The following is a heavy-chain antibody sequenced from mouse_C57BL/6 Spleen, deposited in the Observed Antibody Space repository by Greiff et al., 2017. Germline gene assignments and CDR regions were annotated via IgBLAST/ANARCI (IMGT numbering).Heavy chain of an antibody. CDR2: IDPNSGGT. D-gene: IGHD1-1*01. CDR1: GYTFTSYW. CDR3: ARYRYGSSYGFAY. V-gene: IGHV1-72*01. J-gene: IGHJ3*01. Sequence: VQLQESGAELVKPGASVKLSCKASGYTFTSYWMHWVKQRPGRGLEWIGRIDPNSGGTKYNEKFKSKATLTVDKPSSTAYMQLSSLTSEDSAVYYGARYRYGSSYGFAYWGQGTLVTVSA.